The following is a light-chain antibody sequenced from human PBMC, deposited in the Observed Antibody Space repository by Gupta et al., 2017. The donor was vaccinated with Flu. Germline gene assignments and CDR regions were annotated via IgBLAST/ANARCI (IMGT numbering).Light chain of an antibody. CDR1: SGHSSYA. V-gene: IGLV4-69*01. CDR3: QTWGTGISVV. Sequence: GASVKLTCTLSSGHSSYAIAWHQQQPEKGPRYLMKLNSDGSHSKGDGIPDRFSGSSSGAERYLTISSLQSEDEADYYCQTWGTGISVVFGGG. CDR2: LNSDGSH. J-gene: IGLJ2*01.